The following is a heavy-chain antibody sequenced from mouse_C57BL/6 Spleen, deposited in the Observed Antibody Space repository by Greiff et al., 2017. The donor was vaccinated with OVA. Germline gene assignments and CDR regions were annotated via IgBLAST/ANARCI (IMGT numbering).Heavy chain of an antibody. D-gene: IGHD1-1*01. V-gene: IGHV1-82*01. J-gene: IGHJ4*01. CDR2: IYPGDGDT. CDR1: GYAFSSSW. Sequence: QVQLQQSGPELVKPGASVKISCKASGYAFSSSWMNWVKQRPGKGLEWIGRIYPGDGDTNYNGKFKGKATLTADKSSSTAYMLLSSLTSEDSAVYFCARDGSSYYYAMDYWGQGTSVTVSS. CDR3: ARDGSSYYYAMDY.